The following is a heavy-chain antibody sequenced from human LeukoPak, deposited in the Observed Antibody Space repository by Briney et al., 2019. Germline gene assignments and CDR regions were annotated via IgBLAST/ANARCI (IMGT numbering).Heavy chain of an antibody. CDR3: AREGNLGEPYYYYYMDV. CDR2: IYTSGST. CDR1: GGSISSYY. J-gene: IGHJ6*03. V-gene: IGHV4-4*09. D-gene: IGHD3-10*01. Sequence: SETLSLTCTVSGGSISSYYWSWLRQPPGKGLEWIGYIYTSGSTNYNPSLKSRVTISVDTSKNQFSLKLSSVTAADTAVYHCAREGNLGEPYYYYYMDVWGKGTTVTVSS.